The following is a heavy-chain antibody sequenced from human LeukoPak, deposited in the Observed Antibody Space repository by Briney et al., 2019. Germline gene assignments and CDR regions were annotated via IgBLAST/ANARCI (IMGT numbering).Heavy chain of an antibody. Sequence: SQTLSLTCAISGDSVSSNGASWNWIRQSPSRGLEWLGRTYYRSQQWHSDYAPSVKGRITLNPETSKNQFSLQLNSVTPEDTAVYYGGRETDFGVVTNWGQGTLVTVSS. CDR2: TYYRSQQWHS. J-gene: IGHJ4*02. V-gene: IGHV6-1*01. CDR3: GRETDFGVVTN. CDR1: GDSVSSNGAS. D-gene: IGHD3-3*01.